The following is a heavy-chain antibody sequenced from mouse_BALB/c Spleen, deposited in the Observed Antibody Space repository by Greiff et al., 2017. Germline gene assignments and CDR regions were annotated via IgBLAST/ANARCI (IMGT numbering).Heavy chain of an antibody. V-gene: IGHV3-2*02. Sequence: EVKLQESGPGLVKPSQSLSLTCTVTGYSITSDYAWNWIRQFPGNKLEWMGYISYSGSTSYNPSLKSRISITRDTSKNQFFLQLNSVTTEDTATYYCARCLGQGGFFDYWGQGTTLTVSS. CDR1: GYSITSDYA. CDR3: ARCLGQGGFFDY. J-gene: IGHJ2*01. CDR2: ISYSGST. D-gene: IGHD4-1*01.